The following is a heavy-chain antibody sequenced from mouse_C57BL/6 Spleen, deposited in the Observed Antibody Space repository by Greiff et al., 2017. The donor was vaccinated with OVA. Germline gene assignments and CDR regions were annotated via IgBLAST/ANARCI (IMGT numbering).Heavy chain of an antibody. Sequence: QVQLQQSGAELARPGASVKLSCKASGYTFTSYGISWVKQSPGQGLEWIGEIYPRSGNTYYNEKFKGKATLTADKSASTAYMELRSLTSEDSAVYFCARITTEDYAKGYWGQGTSVTVSS. CDR3: ARITTEDYAKGY. J-gene: IGHJ4*01. V-gene: IGHV1-81*01. CDR1: GYTFTSYG. CDR2: IYPRSGNT. D-gene: IGHD1-1*01.